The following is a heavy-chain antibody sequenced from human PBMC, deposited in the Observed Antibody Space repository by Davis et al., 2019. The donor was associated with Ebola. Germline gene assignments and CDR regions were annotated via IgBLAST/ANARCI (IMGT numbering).Heavy chain of an antibody. CDR2: IRSKSNSYAT. D-gene: IGHD1-20*01. CDR1: GFTFSGSA. CDR3: TSGNNWNDDY. V-gene: IGHV3-73*01. Sequence: GGSLRLSCAASGFTFSGSAMHWVRQASGKGLEWIGRIRSKSNSYATAYAASVEGRFTISRDDSKNTAYLQMNSLKTEDTAVYYCTSGNNWNDDYWGQGTLVTVSS. J-gene: IGHJ4*02.